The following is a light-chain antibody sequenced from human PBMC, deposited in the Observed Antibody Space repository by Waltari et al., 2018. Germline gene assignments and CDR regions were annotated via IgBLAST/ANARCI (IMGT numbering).Light chain of an antibody. V-gene: IGKV4-1*01. CDR3: QQYYSTVT. Sequence: DIVMTQSPDSLAVSLGERATITCRSSQSVLNRDTKKSYLAWYQQKSGQTPKLLIYWASTRESGVPDRFSGSGSVTDFTLTITSLQAEDVAVYYCQQYYSTVTFGGGTKVEIK. J-gene: IGKJ4*01. CDR2: WAS. CDR1: QSVLNRDTKKSY.